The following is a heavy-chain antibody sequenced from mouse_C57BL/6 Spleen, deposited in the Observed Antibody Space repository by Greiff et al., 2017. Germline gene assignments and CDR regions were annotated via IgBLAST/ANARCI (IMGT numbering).Heavy chain of an antibody. CDR3: AVYYGNSAY. CDR1: GYTFTSYW. CDR2: IYPSDSET. V-gene: IGHV1-61*01. J-gene: IGHJ2*01. Sequence: VQLQQSGAELVRPGSSVKLSCKASGYTFTSYWMDWVKQRPGQGLEWIGNIYPSDSETHYNQKFKDKATLTADKSSSTAYMRLSSLTSEDSAVYYCAVYYGNSAYWGQGTTLTVSS. D-gene: IGHD2-1*01.